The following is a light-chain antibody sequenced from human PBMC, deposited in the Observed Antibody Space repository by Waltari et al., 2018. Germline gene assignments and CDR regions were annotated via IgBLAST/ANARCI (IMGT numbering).Light chain of an antibody. CDR2: DAS. J-gene: IGKJ5*01. CDR1: QSVSSY. V-gene: IGKV3-11*01. CDR3: QQRFT. Sequence: EIVLTQSPATLSSSPGERATLSCRASQSVSSYLAWYQQKPGQAPRLLIYDASNRATGIPARFSGSGSGTDFTLTINSLEPEDFAVYYCQQRFTFGQGTRLEIK.